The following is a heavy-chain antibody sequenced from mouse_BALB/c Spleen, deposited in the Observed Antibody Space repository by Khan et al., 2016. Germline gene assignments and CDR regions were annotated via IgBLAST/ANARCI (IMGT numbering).Heavy chain of an antibody. CDR1: GDSITSGY. CDR3: ARYYGSSYYAMDY. Sequence: EVKLEESGPSLVKPSQTLSLTCSVTGDSITSGYWNWIRKFPGNKLEYMGYISYSGSTYYNPSLKSRISITRDTSKNQYYLQLNSVTTEDTATYXCARYYGSSYYAMDYWGQGTSVTVSS. V-gene: IGHV3-8*02. CDR2: ISYSGST. J-gene: IGHJ4*01. D-gene: IGHD1-1*01.